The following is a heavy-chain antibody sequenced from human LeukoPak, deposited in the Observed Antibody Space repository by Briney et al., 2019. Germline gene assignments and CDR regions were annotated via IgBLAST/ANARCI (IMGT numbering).Heavy chain of an antibody. D-gene: IGHD3-10*01. Sequence: SETLSLTCAVYGGSFSGYYWSWIRQPPGKGLEWIGEINYSGSTNYNPSLKSRVTISVDTSKNQFSLKLSSVTAADTAVYYCARGFSSGSTYYFDYWGQGTLVTVSS. CDR2: INYSGST. CDR3: ARGFSSGSTYYFDY. J-gene: IGHJ4*02. V-gene: IGHV4-34*01. CDR1: GGSFSGYY.